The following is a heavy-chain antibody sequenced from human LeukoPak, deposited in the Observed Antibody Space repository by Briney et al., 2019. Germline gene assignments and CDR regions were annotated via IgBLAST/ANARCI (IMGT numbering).Heavy chain of an antibody. CDR2: ISYDGSNK. D-gene: IGHD5-18*01. J-gene: IGHJ4*02. V-gene: IGHV3-30*04. CDR1: GFTFSSYA. Sequence: GGSLRLSCAASGFTFSSYAMHWVRQAPGKGLEWVAVISYDGSNKYYADSVKGRFTISRDNSKNTLYLQMNSLRAEDTAVYYCAREADTAMAFFDYWGQGTLVTVSS. CDR3: AREADTAMAFFDY.